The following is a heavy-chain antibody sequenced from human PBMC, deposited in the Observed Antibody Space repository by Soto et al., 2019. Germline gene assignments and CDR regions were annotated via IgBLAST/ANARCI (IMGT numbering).Heavy chain of an antibody. CDR1: GGSINSYF. CDR3: ARAGTNMVQFDY. V-gene: IGHV4-59*01. D-gene: IGHD3-10*01. J-gene: IGHJ4*02. CDR2: IYYSGST. Sequence: SETLSLTCTVSGGSINSYFWSWVRQSPGKGLEWIGHIYYSGSTSYSPSLKSRVSISVDTSKNQFSLEVHSVTAADTAVYYCARAGTNMVQFDYWGQGTLVTVSS.